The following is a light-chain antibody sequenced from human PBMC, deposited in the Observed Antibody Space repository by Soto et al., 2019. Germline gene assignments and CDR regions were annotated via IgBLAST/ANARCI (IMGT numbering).Light chain of an antibody. CDR2: GAS. J-gene: IGKJ3*01. CDR3: QHYHSVPFT. V-gene: IGKV1-33*01. CDR1: QDIKKY. Sequence: DIQMTQSPSSLSASVGDRVTITCQASQDIKKYLNWYQQKPGKAPKLLISGASSLETGVPSRFSGSGYGIHFTFTISSLQPQDISTYYCQHYHSVPFTFGPGTKVDIK.